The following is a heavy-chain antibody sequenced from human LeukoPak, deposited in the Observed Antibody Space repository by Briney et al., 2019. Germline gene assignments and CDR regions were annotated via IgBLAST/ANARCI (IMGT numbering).Heavy chain of an antibody. CDR2: IYSGGST. V-gene: IGHV3-53*01. CDR1: GFTVSSNY. CDR3: ARIAPYRHIDY. Sequence: GGSLRLSCAASGFTVSSNYMSWVRQAPGKGLEWVSVIYSGGSTYYADSVKGRFTISRDNSKNTLYLQMNSLRAEDTAVYHCARIAPYRHIDYWGQGTLVTVSS. D-gene: IGHD2-21*01. J-gene: IGHJ4*02.